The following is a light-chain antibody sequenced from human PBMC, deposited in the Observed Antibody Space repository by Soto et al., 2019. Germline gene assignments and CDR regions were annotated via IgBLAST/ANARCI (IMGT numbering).Light chain of an antibody. CDR1: SGHSSYI. CDR3: ETWDINTQVV. V-gene: IGLV4-60*02. CDR2: LEGSGSY. J-gene: IGLJ2*01. Sequence: QPVLTQSSSASASLGSSVKLTCTLSSGHSSYIIAWHQQQPGKAPRYLMKLEGSGSYNKGSGVPDRFSGSSSGADRYLTISNLQFEDEADYYCETWDINTQVVFGGGTKLTVL.